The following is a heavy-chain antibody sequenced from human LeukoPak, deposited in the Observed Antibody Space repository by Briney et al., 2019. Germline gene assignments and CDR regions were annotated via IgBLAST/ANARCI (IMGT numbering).Heavy chain of an antibody. CDR3: ARDTRHFDQTFDP. V-gene: IGHV3-30*04. CDR1: GFTFSSYA. D-gene: IGHD3-9*01. J-gene: IGHJ5*02. CDR2: ISYDGSNK. Sequence: GRSLRLSCAASGFTFSSYAMHWVRQAPGKGLEWVAVISYDGSNKYYADSVKGRFTISRDNSKNTLYLQMNSLRAEDTAVYYCARDTRHFDQTFDPWGQGTLVTVSS.